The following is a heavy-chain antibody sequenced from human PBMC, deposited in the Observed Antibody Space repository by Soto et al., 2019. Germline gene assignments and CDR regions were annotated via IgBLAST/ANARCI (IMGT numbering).Heavy chain of an antibody. Sequence: PGGSLRLSCAASGFTFSSYAMSWVRQAPGKGLEWVSAISGSGGSTYYADSVKGRFTISRDNSKNTLYLQMNSLRAEDTAVYYCAKDGLSDSSGYYPLPLDYWGQGTLVTVSS. D-gene: IGHD3-22*01. CDR2: ISGSGGST. J-gene: IGHJ4*02. V-gene: IGHV3-23*01. CDR3: AKDGLSDSSGYYPLPLDY. CDR1: GFTFSSYA.